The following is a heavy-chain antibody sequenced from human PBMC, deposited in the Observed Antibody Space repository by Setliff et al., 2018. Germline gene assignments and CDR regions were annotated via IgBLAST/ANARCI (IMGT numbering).Heavy chain of an antibody. Sequence: SVKVSCKASGGTFSSYAISRVRQAPGQGLEWMGGIIPIFGTANYAQKFQGRVTITADESTSTAYMELSSLRSEDTAVYYCARGGGYYDRPGWFDPWGQGTLVTVSS. CDR1: GGTFSSYA. CDR2: IIPIFGTA. J-gene: IGHJ5*02. CDR3: ARGGGYYDRPGWFDP. V-gene: IGHV1-69*13. D-gene: IGHD1-26*01.